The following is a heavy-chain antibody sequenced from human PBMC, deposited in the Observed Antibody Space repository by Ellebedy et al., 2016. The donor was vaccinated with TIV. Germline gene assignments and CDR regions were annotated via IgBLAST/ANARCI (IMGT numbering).Heavy chain of an antibody. CDR2: IGPYNGPT. D-gene: IGHD3-10*01. CDR1: GYTFTDFG. CDR3: ASAPRGTGSEYDG. J-gene: IGHJ4*02. V-gene: IGHV1-18*01. Sequence: AASVKVSCKASGYTFTDFGISWVRQVPGQGLAWVGWIGPYNGPTNYAQKLQGRVTMTSDTSTGTAYMELRSLRTDDTAVDYGASAPRGTGSEYDGWGRGTLVSVSS.